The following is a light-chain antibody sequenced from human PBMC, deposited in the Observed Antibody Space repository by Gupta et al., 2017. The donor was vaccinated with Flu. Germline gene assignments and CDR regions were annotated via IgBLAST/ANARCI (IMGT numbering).Light chain of an antibody. V-gene: IGKV3-20*01. Sequence: ETVLTQSPGTLSLSPGERATLSCRASQSVRNNYLAWYQQKPGQAPRLLIYGASSRVTDIPDRFSGSGSGTDFTLTISRLEPEDFAVYYCQQYGSSPQITFGQGTRLEIK. CDR3: QQYGSSPQIT. CDR2: GAS. J-gene: IGKJ5*01. CDR1: QSVRNNY.